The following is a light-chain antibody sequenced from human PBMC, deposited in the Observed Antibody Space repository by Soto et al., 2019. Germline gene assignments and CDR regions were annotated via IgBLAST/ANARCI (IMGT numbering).Light chain of an antibody. CDR1: QSLGRY. V-gene: IGKV3-11*01. CDR3: QQYGSSGT. Sequence: EIVLTQSPATLSLSPGERATLSCRASQSLGRYLAWYQQKPGQAPRLLIYDASHRATGIPVRFSGSGSGTEFTLTISSLQSEDFAVYYCQQYGSSGTFGQGTKVDIK. J-gene: IGKJ1*01. CDR2: DAS.